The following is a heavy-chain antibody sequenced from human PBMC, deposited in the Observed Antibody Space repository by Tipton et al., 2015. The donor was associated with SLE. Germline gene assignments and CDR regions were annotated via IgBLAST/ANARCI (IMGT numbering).Heavy chain of an antibody. J-gene: IGHJ2*01. CDR1: GGSFSGYY. Sequence: TLSLTCAVYGGSFSGYYWSWIRQPPGKGLEWIGEINHSGSTNYSPSLKSRVTISVDTSKNQFSLKLSSVTAADTAVYYCARDSSERYDFWSGYTGGWYFDLWGRGTLVTVSS. V-gene: IGHV4-34*01. CDR3: ARDSSERYDFWSGYTGGWYFDL. CDR2: INHSGST. D-gene: IGHD3-3*01.